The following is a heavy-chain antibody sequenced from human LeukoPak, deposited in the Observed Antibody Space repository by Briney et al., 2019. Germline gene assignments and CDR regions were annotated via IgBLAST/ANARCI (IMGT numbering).Heavy chain of an antibody. CDR1: GYSFTSYY. V-gene: IGHV1-46*01. CDR2: IRPSGST. Sequence: ASVKVSCKASGYSFTSYYIHWERQAPGQGLEYMGIIRPSGSTAYAQRFQGRVTMTRDTSTSAVYMELSSLRSEDTAVYYCAREGPETYYFDFWGQGTLVTVSS. CDR3: AREGPETYYFDF. D-gene: IGHD5-24*01. J-gene: IGHJ4*02.